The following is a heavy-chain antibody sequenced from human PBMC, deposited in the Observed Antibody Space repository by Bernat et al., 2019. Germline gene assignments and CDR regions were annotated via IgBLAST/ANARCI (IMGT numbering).Heavy chain of an antibody. J-gene: IGHJ4*02. D-gene: IGHD3-10*01. CDR3: AKGKGAWFGELEYDY. Sequence: QVQLVESGGGVVQPGRSLRLSCAASGFTFSSYGMHWVRQAPGKGLEWVAVISYDGSNKYYADSVKGRFTISRDNSKNTLYLQMSSLRAEDTAVYYRAKGKGAWFGELEYDYWGQGTLVTVSS. CDR2: ISYDGSNK. CDR1: GFTFSSYG. V-gene: IGHV3-30*18.